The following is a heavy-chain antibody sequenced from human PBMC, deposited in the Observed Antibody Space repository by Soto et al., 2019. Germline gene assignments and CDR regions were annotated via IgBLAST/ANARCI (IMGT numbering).Heavy chain of an antibody. D-gene: IGHD3-10*01. CDR2: INPSTGST. CDR3: ARGPGTNSMVRGVIILHLDS. J-gene: IGHJ4*02. CDR1: GYTFTNYG. Sequence: GASVKVSCKASGYTFTNYGISWVRQAPGQGLEWMGIINPSTGSTTYAQKFQGRVIMTTDTSTSTVDMELSSLRSEDTAVYYCARGPGTNSMVRGVIILHLDSWGQGTLATSPQ. V-gene: IGHV1-46*03.